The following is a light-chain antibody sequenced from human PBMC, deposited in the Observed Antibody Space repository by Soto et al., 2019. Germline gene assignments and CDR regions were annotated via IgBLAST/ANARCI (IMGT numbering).Light chain of an antibody. CDR3: SSFTSKSTLI. CDR2: EVR. J-gene: IGLJ2*01. CDR1: IRDVGAYNL. Sequence: QSVLTQPASVSGSPGQSITISCAGTIRDVGAYNLVSWYQQYPGRAPQLILYEVRNRPSGISFRFSGFKSGNTASLTISGLQAEDEADCYCSSFTSKSTLIFGGGTKLTVL. V-gene: IGLV2-14*01.